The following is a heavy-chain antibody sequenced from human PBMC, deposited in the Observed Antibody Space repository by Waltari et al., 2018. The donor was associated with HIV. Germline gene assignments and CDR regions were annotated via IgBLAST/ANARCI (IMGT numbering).Heavy chain of an antibody. D-gene: IGHD1-1*01. Sequence: EVQLVESGGGLVQPGRSLRLSCTGSGFTFGDYAMSWFRQAPGKGLEWVGFIRSKPYGGTTEYAASVKGRFIISRDDSKNIAYLQMNSLKTEDTAVYYCTRFNTTRHFDYWGQGTLVIVSS. CDR3: TRFNTTRHFDY. V-gene: IGHV3-49*03. J-gene: IGHJ4*02. CDR1: GFTFGDYA. CDR2: IRSKPYGGTT.